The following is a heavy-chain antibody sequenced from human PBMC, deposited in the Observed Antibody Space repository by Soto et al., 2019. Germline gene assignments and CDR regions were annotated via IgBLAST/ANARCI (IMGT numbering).Heavy chain of an antibody. CDR1: GDTFTFYS. V-gene: IGHV1-69*02. J-gene: IGHJ4*02. CDR3: ASSYGSGYRAFDY. CDR2: INPILSMS. Sequence: QVQLVQSGAEVKRPGSSVKVSCKASGDTFTFYSINWVRQAPGLGLEWMGRINPILSMSNYAQRFQGRVTITEDKSTSTAYMELSSLRSEDTAIYYCASSYGSGYRAFDYWGQGALGTVSS. D-gene: IGHD3-10*01.